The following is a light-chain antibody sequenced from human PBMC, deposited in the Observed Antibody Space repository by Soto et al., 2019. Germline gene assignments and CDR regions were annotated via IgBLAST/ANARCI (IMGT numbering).Light chain of an antibody. CDR2: DVN. Sequence: QSALIQPASVSGSPGQSITISCTGTTSDVVGYNHVSWFQQHPGKVPKLMIYDVNNRPSGVSNRFSGSKSGNTASLTISGLQAEDEADYYCSSYTNTITLVFGGGTKLTVL. CDR3: SSYTNTITLV. J-gene: IGLJ2*01. V-gene: IGLV2-14*01. CDR1: TSDVVGYNH.